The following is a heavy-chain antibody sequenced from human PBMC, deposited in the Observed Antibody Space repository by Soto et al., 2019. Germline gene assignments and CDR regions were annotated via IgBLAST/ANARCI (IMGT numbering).Heavy chain of an antibody. CDR2: IYYSGST. CDR3: ARTTVTTPDAFDI. V-gene: IGHV4-61*01. CDR1: GGSISSSSYY. Sequence: QLQLQESGPGLVKPSETLSLTCTVSGGSISSSSYYWSWIRQPPGKGLEWIGYIYYSGSTNYNPSLKSRVTISVDTSKNQFSLKLSSVTAADTAVYYCARTTVTTPDAFDIWGQGTMVTVSS. D-gene: IGHD4-17*01. J-gene: IGHJ3*02.